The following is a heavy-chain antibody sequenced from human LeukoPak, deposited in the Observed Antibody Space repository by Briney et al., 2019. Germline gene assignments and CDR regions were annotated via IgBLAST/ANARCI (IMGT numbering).Heavy chain of an antibody. Sequence: SGGSLRLSCAASGFTFSSYAMHWVRQAPGKGLEGVAVISYDGSNKYYADSVKGRFTISRDNSKNTLYLQMNSLRAEDTAVYYCARDPSDFWSGYPYYFDYWGQGNLVTVSS. CDR1: GFTFSSYA. CDR3: ARDPSDFWSGYPYYFDY. D-gene: IGHD3-3*01. V-gene: IGHV3-30-3*01. J-gene: IGHJ4*02. CDR2: ISYDGSNK.